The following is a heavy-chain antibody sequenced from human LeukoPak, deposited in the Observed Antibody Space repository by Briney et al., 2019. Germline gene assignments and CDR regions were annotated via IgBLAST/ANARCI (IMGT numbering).Heavy chain of an antibody. CDR1: GFALSSYW. D-gene: IGHD2-21*02. CDR3: AGGDNEHQAY. V-gene: IGHV3-74*01. J-gene: IGHJ4*02. CDR2: INSDGRRT. Sequence: GGSLRLSCAASGFALSSYWMHWVRQSPRKGLVWVSRINSDGRRTSYADSVKARFTISRDNAKKTLYLQMNSLRAEDTAVYYCAGGDNEHQAYWGQGTLVTVSS.